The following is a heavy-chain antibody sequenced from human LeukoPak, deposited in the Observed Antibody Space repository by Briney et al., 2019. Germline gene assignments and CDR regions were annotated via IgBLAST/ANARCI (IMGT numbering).Heavy chain of an antibody. D-gene: IGHD3-22*01. CDR2: ISGSGGST. V-gene: IGHV3-23*01. CDR1: GFTFSSYA. Sequence: GGSLRLSCAASGFTFSSYAMSWVRQAPGKGLEWVSAISGSGGSTYYADSVKGRFTISRDNSKNTLYLQMNSLRAEDTAVYYCARDFASSGYFDYWGQGTLVTVSS. CDR3: ARDFASSGYFDY. J-gene: IGHJ4*02.